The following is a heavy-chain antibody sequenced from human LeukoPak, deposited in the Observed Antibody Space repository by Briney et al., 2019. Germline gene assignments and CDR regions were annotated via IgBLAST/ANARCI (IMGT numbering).Heavy chain of an antibody. V-gene: IGHV4-39*02. Sequence: SETLSLTCTVSGGSISSSSYSWGWIRQPPGKGLEWIGSIYYSGSTYYNPSLKSRVTISVDTSKNQFSLKLSSVTAADTAVYYCAREDSSGYLGDYWGQGTLVTVSS. D-gene: IGHD3-22*01. J-gene: IGHJ4*02. CDR2: IYYSGST. CDR1: GGSISSSSYS. CDR3: AREDSSGYLGDY.